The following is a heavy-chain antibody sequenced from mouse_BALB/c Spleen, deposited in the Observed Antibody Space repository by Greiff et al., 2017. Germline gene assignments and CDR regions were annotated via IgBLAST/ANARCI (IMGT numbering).Heavy chain of an antibody. J-gene: IGHJ4*01. D-gene: IGHD2-14*01. CDR1: GFAFSSYD. CDR3: ARQDRYFYAMDY. V-gene: IGHV5-12-1*01. Sequence: EVQVVESGGGLVKPGGSLKLSCAASGFAFSSYDMSWVRQTPEKRLEWVAYISSGGGSTYYPDTVKGRFTISRDNAKNTLYLQMSSLKSEDTAMYYCARQDRYFYAMDYWGQGTSVTVSS. CDR2: ISSGGGST.